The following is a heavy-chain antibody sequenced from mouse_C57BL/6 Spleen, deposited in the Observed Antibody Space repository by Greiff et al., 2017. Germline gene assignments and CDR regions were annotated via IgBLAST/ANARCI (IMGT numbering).Heavy chain of an antibody. Sequence: VQLQQSVAELVRPGASVKLSCTASGFYIKNTYMHWVKQRPEQGLEWIGRIDPANGNTKYAPKFQGKATITADTSSNTAYLQLSSLTSEDTAIYYCARYSNHGYFDYWGQGTTLTVSS. CDR2: IDPANGNT. CDR1: GFYIKNTY. CDR3: ARYSNHGYFDY. V-gene: IGHV14-3*01. J-gene: IGHJ2*01. D-gene: IGHD2-5*01.